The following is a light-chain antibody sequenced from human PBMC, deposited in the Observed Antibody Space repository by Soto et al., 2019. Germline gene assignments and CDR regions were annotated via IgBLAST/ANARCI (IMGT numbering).Light chain of an antibody. Sequence: EIVLTQSPATPCVSPGERVTLSCRASQGLRSNLAWYQQRPGQAPRLLIYDTSTRATGIPARFSGSGSGTEFTLTISSLQSEDFAVYYCQQYNNWPPITFGQGTRLEIK. V-gene: IGKV3-15*01. J-gene: IGKJ5*01. CDR1: QGLRSN. CDR2: DTS. CDR3: QQYNNWPPIT.